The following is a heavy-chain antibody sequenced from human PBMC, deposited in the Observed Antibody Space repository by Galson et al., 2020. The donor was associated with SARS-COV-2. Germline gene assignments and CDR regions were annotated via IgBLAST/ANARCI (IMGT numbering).Heavy chain of an antibody. D-gene: IGHD4-17*01. CDR2: ISSNSSYI. Sequence: GESLKISCAASGFTFSSYSMHWVRQAPGKGLEWVSSISSNSSYIYYADSVKGRFTISRDNAKNSLYLQMNSLRAEDTAVYYCARDLTTVTSISFDYWGQGTLVTVSS. CDR3: ARDLTTVTSISFDY. V-gene: IGHV3-21*01. J-gene: IGHJ4*02. CDR1: GFTFSSYS.